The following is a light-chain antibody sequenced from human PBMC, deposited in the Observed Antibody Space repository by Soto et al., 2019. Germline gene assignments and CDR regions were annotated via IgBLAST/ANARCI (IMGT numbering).Light chain of an antibody. CDR2: AGT. Sequence: DIQMTQSPSSLSAPVGDRVTVTCRASQSISNYLNWYQQKPGRAPKLLIYAGTSLQSGVPSRFSGRASGTDFTLTISSLQPEDFATYYCQQSFDTPYTFGQGTNLEIK. V-gene: IGKV1-39*01. CDR1: QSISNY. J-gene: IGKJ2*01. CDR3: QQSFDTPYT.